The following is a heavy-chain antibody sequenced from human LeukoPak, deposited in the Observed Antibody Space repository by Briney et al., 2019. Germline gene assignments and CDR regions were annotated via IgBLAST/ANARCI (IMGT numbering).Heavy chain of an antibody. Sequence: GALRLSCAASGFPFDDYAMHWVRQAPGKGLEWVSLISWDGGSTYYADSVKGRFTISRDNSKNSLYLQMNSLRAEDTALYYCAKDSSGYYWDYWGQGTLVTVSS. V-gene: IGHV3-43D*03. D-gene: IGHD3-22*01. CDR2: ISWDGGST. CDR3: AKDSSGYYWDY. J-gene: IGHJ4*02. CDR1: GFPFDDYA.